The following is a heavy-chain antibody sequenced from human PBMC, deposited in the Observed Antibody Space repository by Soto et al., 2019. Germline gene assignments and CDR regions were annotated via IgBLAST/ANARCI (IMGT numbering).Heavy chain of an antibody. CDR3: TTDSYSTMIVVLFDY. CDR2: IKSKTDGGTT. CDR1: GFNFSNAW. Sequence: GGSLRLSCAASGFNFSNAWINWVRQAPGKGLEWVGRIKSKTDGGTTDFDAPVKGRFAISRDDSKDIEYLQMNNLKTEDTGINYFTTDSYSTMIVVLFDYWGHGTLVTVSS. J-gene: IGHJ4*01. D-gene: IGHD3-22*01. V-gene: IGHV3-15*07.